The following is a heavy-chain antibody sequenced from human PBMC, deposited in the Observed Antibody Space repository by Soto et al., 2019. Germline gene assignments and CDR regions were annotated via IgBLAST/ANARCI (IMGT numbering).Heavy chain of an antibody. Sequence: EVQLVESGGGLIQPGGSLRLSCAASGFSVSNNYMSWVRQAPGKGLEWVSVIWTGGTTSYADAVKGRFTISRDNAKNSLYLQMNSLRAEDTAVYYCARDQWSNYYYYGMDVWGQGTTVTVSS. J-gene: IGHJ6*02. CDR3: ARDQWSNYYYYGMDV. V-gene: IGHV3-53*01. CDR2: IWTGGTT. D-gene: IGHD2-15*01. CDR1: GFSVSNNY.